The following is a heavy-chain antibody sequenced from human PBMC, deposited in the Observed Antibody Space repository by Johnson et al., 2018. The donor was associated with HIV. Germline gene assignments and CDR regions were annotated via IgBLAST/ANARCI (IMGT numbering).Heavy chain of an antibody. V-gene: IGHV3-30-3*01. Sequence: QVQLVESGGGLVKPGGSLRLSCAASGFTFSSYAMHWVRQAPGKGLEWVAVISYDGSNKYYADSVTGRFTISRDNSKNTLYLQMNSLRADDTAVYYCAREGPSERAGFDIWGQGTMVTVSS. CDR3: AREGPSERAGFDI. CDR2: ISYDGSNK. CDR1: GFTFSSYA. J-gene: IGHJ3*02.